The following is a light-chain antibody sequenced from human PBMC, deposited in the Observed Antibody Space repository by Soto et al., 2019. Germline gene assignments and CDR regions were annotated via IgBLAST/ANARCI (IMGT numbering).Light chain of an antibody. CDR3: QQYYTTPLT. CDR2: WAS. CDR1: QSVLYSSNNKNY. J-gene: IGKJ4*01. Sequence: DIVMTQSPDSLAVSLGERATINYKSSQSVLYSSNNKNYLAWYQQKPGQPPKLLISWASTRESGVPDRFSGSGSGTDFTLTISSLQAEDVAVYYCQQYYTTPLTFGGGTKVDIK. V-gene: IGKV4-1*01.